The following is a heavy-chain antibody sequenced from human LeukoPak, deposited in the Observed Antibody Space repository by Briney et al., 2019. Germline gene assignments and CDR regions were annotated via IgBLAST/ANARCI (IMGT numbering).Heavy chain of an antibody. CDR2: IIPIFGTA. V-gene: IGHV1-69*13. J-gene: IGHJ4*02. CDR3: ARTSSSGSYYNAYFDY. D-gene: IGHD3-10*01. Sequence: SVKVSCKASGGTFSSYAISWVRQAPGQGLEWMGGIIPIFGTANYAQKFQGRVTITADESTSTAYMELSSLRSEDTAVYYCARTSSSGSYYNAYFDYWSQGTLVTVSS. CDR1: GGTFSSYA.